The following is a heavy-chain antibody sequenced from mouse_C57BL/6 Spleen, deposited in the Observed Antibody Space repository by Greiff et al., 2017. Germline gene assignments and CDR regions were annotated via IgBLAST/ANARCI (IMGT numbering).Heavy chain of an antibody. CDR3: ARGTTVVATGY. V-gene: IGHV1-50*01. CDR2: IDPSDSYT. J-gene: IGHJ2*01. Sequence: QVQLQQPGAELVKPGASVKLSCKASGYTFTSYWMQWVKQRPGQGLEWIGEIDPSDSYTNYNQKFKGKATLTADTSSSTAYMQLSSLTSEDSAVYYCARGTTVVATGYWGQGTTLTVSS. D-gene: IGHD1-1*01. CDR1: GYTFTSYW.